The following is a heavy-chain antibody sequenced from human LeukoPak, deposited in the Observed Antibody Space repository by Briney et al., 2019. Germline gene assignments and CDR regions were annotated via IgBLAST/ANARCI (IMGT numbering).Heavy chain of an antibody. CDR2: IYYSGST. CDR1: GGSISSGDYY. Sequence: PSQTLPLTCTVSGGSISSGDYYWSWIRQHPGEGLEWIGYIYYSGSTYYNPSLKSRITISVDTSKNQFSLKLSSVTAADTAVYYCARDSSYYYDSSGHIWGQGTMVTVSS. V-gene: IGHV4-31*03. J-gene: IGHJ3*02. D-gene: IGHD3-22*01. CDR3: ARDSSYYYDSSGHI.